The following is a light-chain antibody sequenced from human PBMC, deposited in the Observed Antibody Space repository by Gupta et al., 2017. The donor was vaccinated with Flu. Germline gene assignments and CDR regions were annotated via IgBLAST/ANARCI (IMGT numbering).Light chain of an antibody. CDR1: QSVSST. J-gene: IGKJ2*01. V-gene: IGKV3-15*01. Sequence: GERATLSCRASQSVSSTLAWYQQKPGQAPRLLIYGASTRATGIPARFSGSGSGTEFTLTISSLQSEDFAVYYCQQYNNWPGTFGQGTKLEIK. CDR3: QQYNNWPGT. CDR2: GAS.